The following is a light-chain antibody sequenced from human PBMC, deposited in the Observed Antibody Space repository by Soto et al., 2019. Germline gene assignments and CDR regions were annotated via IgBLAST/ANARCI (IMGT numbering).Light chain of an antibody. CDR1: QSVSNN. CDR2: GAS. Sequence: DIVMTQSPATLSVSPGERATVACRASQSVSNNLAWYQQKPGQAPRLLIYGASTRATGIPARFSGSGYGTDFTLTISRLEPEDFAVYYCQQYNTSPEWTFGQGTKVDIK. CDR3: QQYNTSPEWT. V-gene: IGKV3-15*01. J-gene: IGKJ1*01.